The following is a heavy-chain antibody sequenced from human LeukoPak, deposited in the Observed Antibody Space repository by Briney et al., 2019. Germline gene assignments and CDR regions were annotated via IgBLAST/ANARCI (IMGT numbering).Heavy chain of an antibody. CDR2: IRYDGSNK. Sequence: GGSLRPSCAASGFTFSSYGMHWVRQAPGKGLEWVAFIRYDGSNKYYADSVKGRFTISRDNSKNTLYLQMNSLRAEDTAVYYCAKDLSPYQLRLWPKVDYWGQGTLVTVSS. CDR3: AKDLSPYQLRLWPKVDY. V-gene: IGHV3-30*02. D-gene: IGHD2-2*01. J-gene: IGHJ4*02. CDR1: GFTFSSYG.